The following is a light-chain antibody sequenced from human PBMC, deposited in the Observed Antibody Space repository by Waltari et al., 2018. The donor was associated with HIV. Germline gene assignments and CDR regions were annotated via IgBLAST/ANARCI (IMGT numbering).Light chain of an antibody. CDR3: QSADSSNTWV. Sequence: SYELTPPPSVSVSPGQTARITCSGDALPKKYAYWYQQKPGQAPVLMIYKDSERPSGIPERFSASSSGTTVTLTISGVQAEDEADYYCQSADSSNTWVFGGGTKLTVL. CDR2: KDS. CDR1: ALPKKY. J-gene: IGLJ3*02. V-gene: IGLV3-25*03.